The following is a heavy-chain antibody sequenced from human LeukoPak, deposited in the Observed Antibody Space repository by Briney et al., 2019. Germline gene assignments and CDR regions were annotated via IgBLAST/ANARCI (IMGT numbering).Heavy chain of an antibody. D-gene: IGHD6-6*01. V-gene: IGHV3-7*01. CDR1: GFSFTAYW. J-gene: IGHJ4*02. CDR2: INQDGSVK. CDR3: ARIGYSSSSNDY. Sequence: GGSLRLSCAASGFSFTAYWMTWVRQAPGEGLEWVANINQDGSVKYYVDYLKDRFNIYRDNAKNSLYLQVNSLRVEDTAIYYCARIGYSSSSNDYWGQGTLVTVSS.